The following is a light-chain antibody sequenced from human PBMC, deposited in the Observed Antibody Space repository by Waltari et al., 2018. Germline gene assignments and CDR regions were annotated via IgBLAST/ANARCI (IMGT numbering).Light chain of an antibody. Sequence: QSALTQPRPLSGSPGQSVTISCIGTSRDVGNYDYVSWYQEHPGKAPKLMLFDVNKRPSGVPDRFSGSKSGNTASLTISGLQAEDEADYYCCSYAGSYTYVIFGGGTKLTVL. CDR2: DVN. V-gene: IGLV2-11*01. CDR1: SRDVGNYDY. J-gene: IGLJ2*01. CDR3: CSYAGSYTYVI.